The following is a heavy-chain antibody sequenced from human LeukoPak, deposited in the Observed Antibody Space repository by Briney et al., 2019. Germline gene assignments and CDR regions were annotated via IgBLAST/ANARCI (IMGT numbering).Heavy chain of an antibody. V-gene: IGHV3-23*01. J-gene: IGHJ4*02. CDR2: ICANEGNT. CDR1: GLTFRNYA. CDR3: ARGRPLLYSSGWSSDY. D-gene: IGHD6-19*01. Sequence: GGSLRLSCAASGLTFRNYAMSWVRQAPGKGLEWVSVICANEGNTYYADAVKGRFTISRDNSKDTLYLQMDSLRAEDTAVYYCARGRPLLYSSGWSSDYWGQGALVTVSS.